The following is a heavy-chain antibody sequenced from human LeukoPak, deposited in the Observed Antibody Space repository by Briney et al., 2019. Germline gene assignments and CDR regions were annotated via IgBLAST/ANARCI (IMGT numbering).Heavy chain of an antibody. D-gene: IGHD6-13*01. CDR3: ARLDSSSLTYHFDI. Sequence: PSQTLSLTRTVSGGSISSGGYYWSWIRQHPGKGLEWIGYIYYSGSTNYNPSLKSRVTISVDTSKNQFSLKLSSVTAADTAVYYCARLDSSSLTYHFDIWGQGTMVTVPS. J-gene: IGHJ3*02. CDR2: IYYSGST. CDR1: GGSISSGGYY. V-gene: IGHV4-31*03.